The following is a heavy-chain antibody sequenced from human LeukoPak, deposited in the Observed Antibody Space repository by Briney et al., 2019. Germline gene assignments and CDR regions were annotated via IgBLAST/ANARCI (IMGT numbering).Heavy chain of an antibody. V-gene: IGHV4-4*07. CDR3: ARVSKQYYYDSSGYYPFDY. Sequence: SETLSLTCTVSGGSISSYYWNWIRQPAGKGLEWIGRIYTSGSTNYNPSLKSRVTMSVDTSKNQFSLKLSSVTAADTAVYYCARVSKQYYYDSSGYYPFDYWGQGTLVTVSS. CDR1: GGSISSYY. D-gene: IGHD3-22*01. J-gene: IGHJ4*02. CDR2: IYTSGST.